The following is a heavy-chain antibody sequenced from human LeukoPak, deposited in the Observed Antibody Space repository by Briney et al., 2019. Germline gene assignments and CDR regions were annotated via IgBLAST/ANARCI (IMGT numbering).Heavy chain of an antibody. D-gene: IGHD3-16*01. CDR1: GFIFSNYR. CDR2: VESVGTGT. J-gene: IGHJ3*02. V-gene: IGHV3-74*01. Sequence: QSGGSLRLSCAASGFIFSNYRMHWVRQAPGKGLEWVSRVESVGTGTIYADSAQGRFIISRDNAKNSLYLQINGLRVEDTAVYYCARGGSDHAFDIWGQGTVVTVSS. CDR3: ARGGSDHAFDI.